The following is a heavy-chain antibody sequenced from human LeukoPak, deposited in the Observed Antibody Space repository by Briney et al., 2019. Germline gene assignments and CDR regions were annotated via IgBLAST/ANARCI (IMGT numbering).Heavy chain of an antibody. D-gene: IGHD5-12*01. CDR1: GGSFSGYYW. Sequence: PSETLSLTCAVYGGSFSGYYWMHWVRQAPGKGLVWVSRINSDGSSTNYADSVKGRFTISRDNAKNTLYLQMNSLRAEDTAVYYCARGHSGYEMVDYWGQGTLVTVSS. V-gene: IGHV3-74*01. J-gene: IGHJ4*02. CDR3: ARGHSGYEMVDY. CDR2: INSDGSST.